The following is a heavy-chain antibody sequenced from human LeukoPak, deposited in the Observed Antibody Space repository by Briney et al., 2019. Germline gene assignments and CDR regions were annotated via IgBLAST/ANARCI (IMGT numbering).Heavy chain of an antibody. D-gene: IGHD3-10*01. CDR3: VRDAFDSFGEFNY. J-gene: IGHJ4*02. V-gene: IGHV3-33*01. CDR2: IWYDGSNK. Sequence: GGSLRLSCAASGFIFSSYGIHCVRQAPAKGLEWVAVIWYDGSNKYYGDSVKGRFTISRDNSRNTVYLQMSSLRDEDTAMYYCVRDAFDSFGEFNYWGQGALVTVSS. CDR1: GFIFSSYG.